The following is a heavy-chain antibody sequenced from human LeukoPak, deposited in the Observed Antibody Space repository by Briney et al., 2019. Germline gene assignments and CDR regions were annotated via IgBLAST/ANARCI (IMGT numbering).Heavy chain of an antibody. J-gene: IGHJ5*02. D-gene: IGHD3-3*01. V-gene: IGHV3-23*01. CDR1: GFTFSSYA. CDR3: ANDTFYDFWSGNEYNWFDP. Sequence: PGGSLRLSCAASGFTFSSYAMNWVRQAPGKGLEWVSAISGSGGSTYYADSVKGRFTISRDNSKNTLYLQMNSLRAEDTAVYYCANDTFYDFWSGNEYNWFDPWGQGTLVTVSS. CDR2: ISGSGGST.